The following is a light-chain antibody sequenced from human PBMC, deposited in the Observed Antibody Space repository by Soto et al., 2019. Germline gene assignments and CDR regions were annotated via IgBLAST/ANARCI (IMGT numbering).Light chain of an antibody. CDR3: QQYYSTPPIFT. CDR1: QSVLYSSNNKNY. V-gene: IGKV4-1*01. CDR2: WAS. J-gene: IGKJ3*01. Sequence: DIVMTQSPDSLAVSLGERATINCKSSQSVLYSSNNKNYLAWYQQKPGQPPKLLIYWASTRESGVPDRFSGSGSGTDFTLACISLQAEDVAVYYCQQYYSTPPIFTFGPGTKVDI.